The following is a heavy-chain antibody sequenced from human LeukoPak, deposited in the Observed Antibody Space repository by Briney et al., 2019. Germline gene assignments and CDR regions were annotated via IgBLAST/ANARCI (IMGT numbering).Heavy chain of an antibody. V-gene: IGHV3-33*08. CDR1: GFTFSNYA. CDR3: ARAYYDFWSGYYTGISGPVPYGMDV. Sequence: PAGRSLRLSCAASGFTFSNYAMHWVRQAPGKGLEWVAVIWYDGSNKYYADSVKGRFTISRDNSKNTLYLQMNSLRAEDTAVYYCARAYYDFWSGYYTGISGPVPYGMDVWGQGTTVTVSS. J-gene: IGHJ6*02. D-gene: IGHD3-3*01. CDR2: IWYDGSNK.